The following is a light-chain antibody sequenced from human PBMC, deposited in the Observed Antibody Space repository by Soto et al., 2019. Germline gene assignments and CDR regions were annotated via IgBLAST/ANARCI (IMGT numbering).Light chain of an antibody. CDR2: DVR. CDR3: SSFTSRNVVI. V-gene: IGLV2-14*03. J-gene: IGLJ2*01. CDR1: TNDVGGYDY. Sequence: QFALSQPASVSGSPGQAITISCTGSTNDVGGYDYVSWYQQHPGRAPKLMIFDVRSRPSGVSNRFSGSKSGNTASLTISGLQTEDEADYYCSSFTSRNVVIFGGGTKLTVL.